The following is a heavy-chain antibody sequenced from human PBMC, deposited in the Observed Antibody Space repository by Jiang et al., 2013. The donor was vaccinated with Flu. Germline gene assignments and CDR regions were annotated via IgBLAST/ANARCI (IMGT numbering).Heavy chain of an antibody. J-gene: IGHJ3*02. CDR1: GYTFTSYP. D-gene: IGHD4/OR15-4a*01. CDR2: INTNTGNP. V-gene: IGHV7-4-1*02. Sequence: QSGSELKKPGASVKVSCKASGYTFTSYPINWVRQAPGQGPEWMGWINTNTGNPTYAQGFTGRFAFSLDTSVTTAYLQISSLEAADTAVYYCARDWKLTIPDVGFHIWGQGTMVTVSS. CDR3: ARDWKLTIPDVGFHI.